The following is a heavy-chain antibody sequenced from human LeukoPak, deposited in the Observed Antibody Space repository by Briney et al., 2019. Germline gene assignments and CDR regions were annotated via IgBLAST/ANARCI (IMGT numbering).Heavy chain of an antibody. V-gene: IGHV4-59*01. CDR2: IYYSGST. D-gene: IGHD6-6*01. CDR3: AKAPRYSSSSY. CDR1: GGSISSYH. J-gene: IGHJ4*02. Sequence: SETLSLTCTVSGGSISSYHWSWIRQPPGKGLECIGYIYYSGSTNYNPSLKSRVTISVDTSKNRFSLKLSSVTAADTAVYYCAKAPRYSSSSYWGQGTLVTVSS.